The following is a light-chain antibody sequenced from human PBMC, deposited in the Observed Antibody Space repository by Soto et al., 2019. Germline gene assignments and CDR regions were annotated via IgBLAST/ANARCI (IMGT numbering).Light chain of an antibody. CDR3: KKYNNWPMT. V-gene: IGKV3-15*01. CDR2: GAY. J-gene: IGKJ1*01. Sequence: ETVMTQSPVTLSFSPGDMSPLSVCASQSVSSNLAWYQQQPGQAPRIIIYGAYTRATGIPVRFSGSGSGTEFTLTIRRMQPEDFAAYHCKKYNNWPMTFGKGNTGDIK. CDR1: QSVSSN.